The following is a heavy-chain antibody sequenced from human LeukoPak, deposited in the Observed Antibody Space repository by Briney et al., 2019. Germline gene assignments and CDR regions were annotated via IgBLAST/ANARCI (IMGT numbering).Heavy chain of an antibody. Sequence: GGSLRLSCTASGFXFGDYAISWVRQAPGKGLEWVGFVRSKAYGGTTEYAASVKGRFTISRDDSKSIAYLQMNSLKTEDTAVYYCTRVVDIVATTADYWGQGTLVTVSS. V-gene: IGHV3-49*04. CDR2: VRSKAYGGTT. CDR1: GFXFGDYA. CDR3: TRVVDIVATTADY. J-gene: IGHJ4*02. D-gene: IGHD5-12*01.